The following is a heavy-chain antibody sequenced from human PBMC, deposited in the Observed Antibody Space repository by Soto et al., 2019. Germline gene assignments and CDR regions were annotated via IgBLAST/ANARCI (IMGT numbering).Heavy chain of an antibody. CDR2: ISAYNGNT. D-gene: IGHD3-3*01. J-gene: IGHJ6*03. V-gene: IGHV1-18*01. Sequence: ASVKVSCKASGYTFTSYGISWVRQAPGQGLEWMGWISAYNGNTNYAQKLQGRVTMTTDTSTSTAYMELRSLRSDGTAVYYCARAGMVAIFGVVKYYYYMDVWGKGTTVTVSS. CDR1: GYTFTSYG. CDR3: ARAGMVAIFGVVKYYYYMDV.